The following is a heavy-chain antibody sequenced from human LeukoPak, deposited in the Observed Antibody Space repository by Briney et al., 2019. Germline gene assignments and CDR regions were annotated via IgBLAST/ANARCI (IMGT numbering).Heavy chain of an antibody. CDR1: GFTFDDYG. J-gene: IGHJ6*03. V-gene: IGHV3-20*04. D-gene: IGHD5-12*01. Sequence: GGSLRLSCAASGFTFDDYGMSWVRQAPGKGLEWVSGINWNGGSTGYADSVKGRFTISRDNSKNTLYLQMNSLRAEDTAVYYCAKDPGGYGWAYYYHMDVWGKGTTVTISS. CDR3: AKDPGGYGWAYYYHMDV. CDR2: INWNGGST.